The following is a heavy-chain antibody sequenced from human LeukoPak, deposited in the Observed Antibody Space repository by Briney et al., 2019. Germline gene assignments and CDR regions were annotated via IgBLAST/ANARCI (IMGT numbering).Heavy chain of an antibody. CDR3: ARETPLNYYDSSGYYFKTDGFDY. CDR2: INSDGSST. J-gene: IGHJ4*02. D-gene: IGHD3-22*01. V-gene: IGHV3-74*01. Sequence: GGPLRLSCAASGFTFSSYWMHWVRQAPGKGLVWVSRINSDGSSTSYADSVKGRFTISRDNAKNTLYLQMNSLRAEDTAVYYCARETPLNYYDSSGYYFKTDGFDYWGQGTLVTVSS. CDR1: GFTFSSYW.